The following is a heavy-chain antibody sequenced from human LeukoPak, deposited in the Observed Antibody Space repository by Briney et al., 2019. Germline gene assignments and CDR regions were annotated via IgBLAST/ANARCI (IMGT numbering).Heavy chain of an antibody. CDR3: ARGGLGATGEFDY. CDR2: INHSGST. J-gene: IGHJ4*02. V-gene: IGHV4-34*01. CDR1: GGSFSGYY. Sequence: KTSETLSLTCAVYGGSFSGYYWSWIRQPPGKGLEWIGEINHSGSTNYNPSLKSRVTISVDTSKNQFSLKLSSVTAADTAVYYCARGGLGATGEFDYWGQGTLVTVSS. D-gene: IGHD3-16*01.